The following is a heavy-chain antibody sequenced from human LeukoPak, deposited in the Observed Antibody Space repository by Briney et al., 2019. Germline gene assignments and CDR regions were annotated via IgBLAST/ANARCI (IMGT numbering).Heavy chain of an antibody. Sequence: SETLSLTCAVYGGSFSGYSWSWIRQPPGKGLEWIGEINHSGSTNYNPSLKSRVTISVDTSKNQFSLKLSSVTAADTAVYYCARGVLMVYATPNYFDYWGQGTLVTVSS. J-gene: IGHJ4*02. CDR1: GGSFSGYS. D-gene: IGHD2-8*01. CDR2: INHSGST. V-gene: IGHV4-34*01. CDR3: ARGVLMVYATPNYFDY.